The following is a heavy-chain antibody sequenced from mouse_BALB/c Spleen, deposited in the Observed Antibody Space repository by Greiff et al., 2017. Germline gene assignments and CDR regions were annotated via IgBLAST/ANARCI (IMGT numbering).Heavy chain of an antibody. D-gene: IGHD2-10*02. CDR2: INSNGGST. V-gene: IGHV5-6-3*01. J-gene: IGHJ3*01. Sequence: VQLKESGGGLVQPGGSLKLSCAASGFTFSSYGMSWVRQTPDKRLELVATINSNGGSTYYPDSVKGRFTISRDNAKNTLYLQMSSLKSEDTAMYYCAREAYGNYGFAYWGQGTLVTVSA. CDR1: GFTFSSYG. CDR3: AREAYGNYGFAY.